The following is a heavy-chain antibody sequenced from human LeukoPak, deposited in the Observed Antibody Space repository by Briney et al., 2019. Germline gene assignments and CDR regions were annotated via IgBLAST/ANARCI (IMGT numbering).Heavy chain of an antibody. V-gene: IGHV1-46*01. Sequence: GASVKVSCKASGYTFTSYYMHWVRQAPGQGLEWMGIINPSGGSTSYAQKFQGRVTMTRDTSTSTVYMELSSLRSGDTAVYYCARSRREYDILTGYSDLFDYWGQGTLVTVSS. D-gene: IGHD3-9*01. CDR1: GYTFTSYY. CDR2: INPSGGST. CDR3: ARSRREYDILTGYSDLFDY. J-gene: IGHJ4*02.